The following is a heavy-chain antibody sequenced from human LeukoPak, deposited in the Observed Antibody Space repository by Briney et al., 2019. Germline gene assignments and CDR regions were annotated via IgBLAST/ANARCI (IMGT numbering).Heavy chain of an antibody. Sequence: GGSLRLSCAASGFTFSSYEMSWVRQAPGTGLEWVSYISCSGDTIYYADSVKGRFTISRDNAKNSLFLQMNSLRAGDTAVYYCARDPYSSYFDYWGQGTLVTVSS. CDR3: ARDPYSSYFDY. J-gene: IGHJ4*03. CDR2: ISCSGDTI. V-gene: IGHV3-48*03. CDR1: GFTFSSYE. D-gene: IGHD6-13*01.